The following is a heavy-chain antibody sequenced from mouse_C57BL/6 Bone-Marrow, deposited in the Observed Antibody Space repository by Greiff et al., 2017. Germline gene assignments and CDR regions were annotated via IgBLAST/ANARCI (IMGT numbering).Heavy chain of an antibody. Sequence: QVQLQQPGAELVKPGASVKLSCKASGYTFTSYWMHWVKQRPGQGLEWIGMIHPNSGSTNYNEKFKSKATLTVDKSSSTAYMKLSRLTSEDSAVYCCAREEGVAQGYWGQGTTLTVSS. V-gene: IGHV1-64*01. CDR3: AREEGVAQGY. D-gene: IGHD3-1*01. CDR2: IHPNSGST. J-gene: IGHJ2*01. CDR1: GYTFTSYW.